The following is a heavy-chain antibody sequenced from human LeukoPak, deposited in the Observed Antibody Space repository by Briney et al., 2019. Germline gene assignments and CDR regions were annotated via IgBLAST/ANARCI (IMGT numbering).Heavy chain of an antibody. CDR3: ARGAVGATPYYYYYGMDV. V-gene: IGHV4-59*13. J-gene: IGHJ6*02. Sequence: SETLSLTCTVSGGSISTYSWSWIRQPPGKGLEWIGYIYYSGTPNYNSSLKSRVTISVDTSKNQFSLKLSSVTAADTAVYYCARGAVGATPYYYYYGMDVWGQGTTVTVSS. D-gene: IGHD1-26*01. CDR1: GGSISTYS. CDR2: IYYSGTP.